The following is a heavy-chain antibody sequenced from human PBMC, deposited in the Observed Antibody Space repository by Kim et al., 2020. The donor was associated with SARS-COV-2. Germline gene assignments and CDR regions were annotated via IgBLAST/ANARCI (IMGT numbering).Heavy chain of an antibody. V-gene: IGHV4-38-2*02. Sequence: SETLSLTCTVSGYSISSGYYWGWIRQPPGKGLEWIGSIYHSGSTYYNPSLKSRVTISVDTSKNQFSLKLSSVTAADTAVYYCARGDPYEYNWFDPWGQGTLVTVSS. CDR2: IYHSGST. CDR3: ARGDPYEYNWFDP. J-gene: IGHJ5*02. CDR1: GYSISSGYY. D-gene: IGHD3-16*01.